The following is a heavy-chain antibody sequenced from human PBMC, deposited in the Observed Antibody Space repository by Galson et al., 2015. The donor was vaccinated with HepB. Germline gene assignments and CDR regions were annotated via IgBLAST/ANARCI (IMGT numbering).Heavy chain of an antibody. J-gene: IGHJ6*03. CDR2: ITGGSPTM. D-gene: IGHD3-16*01. Sequence: SLRLSCADSGFTFSNFGMKWVRQAPGKGLEWLSYITGGSPTMYYADSVKGRFTISRDSAKSSLYLQMNSLRAEDTAVYYCARSYNYYYMDVWGEGTTFTVSS. CDR1: GFTFSNFG. V-gene: IGHV3-48*01. CDR3: ARSYNYYYMDV.